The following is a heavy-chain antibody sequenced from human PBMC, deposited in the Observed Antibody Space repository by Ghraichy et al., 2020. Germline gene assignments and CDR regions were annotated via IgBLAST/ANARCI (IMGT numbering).Heavy chain of an antibody. V-gene: IGHV4-39*01. J-gene: IGHJ5*02. CDR2: IYYSGST. D-gene: IGHD6-6*01. Sequence: SETLSLTCAVSGGSISSSGYYWGWIRQPPGKGLEWIGSIYYSGSTYYNPSLKSRVTISVDTSKNQFSLKLSSVTAADTAVYYCARIAALTSSFDPWGQGTLVTVPS. CDR1: GGSISSSGYY. CDR3: ARIAALTSSFDP.